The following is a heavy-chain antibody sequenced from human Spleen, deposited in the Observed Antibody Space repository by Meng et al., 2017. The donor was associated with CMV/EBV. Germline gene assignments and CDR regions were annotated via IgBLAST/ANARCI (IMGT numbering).Heavy chain of an antibody. CDR3: ARFGAYTGSYGY. Sequence: CPASPYTFTTYDISWVRPAPGQGPEWMGRISTYNGDKVYAQKLQGRVTMTTDTSTSTAYMELRSLRYDDTAVYYCARFGAYTGSYGYWGQGSLVTVSS. CDR2: ISTYNGDK. D-gene: IGHD1-26*01. V-gene: IGHV1-18*01. CDR1: PYTFTTYD. J-gene: IGHJ4*02.